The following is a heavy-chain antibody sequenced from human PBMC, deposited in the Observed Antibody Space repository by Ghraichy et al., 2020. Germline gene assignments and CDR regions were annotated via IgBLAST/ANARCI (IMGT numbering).Heavy chain of an antibody. V-gene: IGHV4-34*01. CDR2: INHSGST. CDR1: GGSFSGYY. J-gene: IGHJ6*02. CDR3: ASSPYYDFWSGYYGSYYYYGMDV. D-gene: IGHD3-3*01. Sequence: SETLSLTCAVYGGSFSGYYWSWIRQPPGKGLEWIGEINHSGSTNYNPSLKSRVTISVDTSKNQFSLKLSSVTAADTAVYYCASSPYYDFWSGYYGSYYYYGMDVWGQGTTVTVSS.